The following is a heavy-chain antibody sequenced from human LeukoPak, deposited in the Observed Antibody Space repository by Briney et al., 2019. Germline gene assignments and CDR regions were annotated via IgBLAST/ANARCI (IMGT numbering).Heavy chain of an antibody. CDR1: GFTFSTSA. CDR3: AKQRSEVPVAASNY. J-gene: IGHJ4*02. D-gene: IGHD2-2*01. CDR2: ISGSGDST. V-gene: IGHV3-23*01. Sequence: GGSLRLSCAASGFTFSTSAMSWVRQAPGKGLGWVSGISGSGDSTYYVDSVKGRFTISRDNSKSTLYLYMNSLRAEDTAIYYCAKQRSEVPVAASNYWGQGTLVTVSS.